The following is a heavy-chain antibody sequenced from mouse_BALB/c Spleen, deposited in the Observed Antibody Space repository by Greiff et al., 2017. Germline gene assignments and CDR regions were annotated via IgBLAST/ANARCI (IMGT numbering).Heavy chain of an antibody. D-gene: IGHD2-4*01. CDR3: TREYDYSWFAY. CDR1: GFTFSSYT. V-gene: IGHV5-6-4*01. Sequence: EVMLVESGGGLVKPGGSLKLSFAASGFTFSSYTMSWVRQTPEKRLEWVATISSGGSYTYYPDSVKGRFTISRDNAKNTLYLQMSSLKSEDTAMYYCTREYDYSWFAYWGQGTLVTVSA. CDR2: ISSGGSYT. J-gene: IGHJ3*01.